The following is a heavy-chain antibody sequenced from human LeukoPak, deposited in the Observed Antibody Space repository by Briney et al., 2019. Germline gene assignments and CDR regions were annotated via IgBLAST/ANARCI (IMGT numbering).Heavy chain of an antibody. CDR2: IYHSGST. D-gene: IGHD3-10*01. CDR1: GYFISSGYY. CDR3: ARSGSGIENWFDH. V-gene: IGHV4-38-2*02. Sequence: PSETLSLTCTVSGYFISSGYYWGWIRQPPGKGLEWIGSIYHSGSTYYNPSLKSRVTISVDTSKNQFSLKLSSVTAADTAVYYCARSGSGIENWFDHWGQGTLVAVSS. J-gene: IGHJ5*02.